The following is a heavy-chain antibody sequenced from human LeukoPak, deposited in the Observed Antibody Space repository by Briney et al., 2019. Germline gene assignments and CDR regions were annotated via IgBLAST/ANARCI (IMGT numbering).Heavy chain of an antibody. CDR3: ARVIRSKSNWFDP. J-gene: IGHJ5*02. CDR1: GFTFSSYA. CDR2: ISSNGGST. Sequence: GGSLRLSCAASGFTFSSYAMHWVRQAPGKGLEYVSAISSNGGSTYYANSVKGRFTISRDNSKNTLYLQMGSLRAEDMAVYYCARVIRSKSNWFDPWGQGTLVTVSS. V-gene: IGHV3-64*01. D-gene: IGHD2/OR15-2a*01.